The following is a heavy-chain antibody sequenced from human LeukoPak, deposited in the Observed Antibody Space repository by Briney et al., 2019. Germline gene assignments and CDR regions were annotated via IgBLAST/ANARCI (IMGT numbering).Heavy chain of an antibody. J-gene: IGHJ6*03. CDR2: IYYSGGT. CDR1: GGSISNYY. V-gene: IGHV4-59*01. CDR3: ARAIGYCSSTSCYASYYYYYMDV. D-gene: IGHD2-2*01. Sequence: SETLSLTCTVSGGSISNYYWHWIRQPPGKGLEWIGYIYYSGGTNYNPSLKSRVTISVDTSKNQFSLKLSSVTAADTAVYYCARAIGYCSSTSCYASYYYYYMDVWGKGTTVTISS.